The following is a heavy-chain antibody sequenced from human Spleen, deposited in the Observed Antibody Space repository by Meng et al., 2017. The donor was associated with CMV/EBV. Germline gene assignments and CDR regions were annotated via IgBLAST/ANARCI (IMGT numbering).Heavy chain of an antibody. J-gene: IGHJ4*02. Sequence: GESLKISCAASGFTFSTYEMNWVRQAPGKGLEWVSYISSSAINIIYADSVKGRFTISRDNSKNSLYLQMNSLRTDDTALYYCAKARFCSRGSCYLIDSWGRGTLVTVSS. CDR2: ISSSAINI. CDR3: AKARFCSRGSCYLIDS. D-gene: IGHD2-15*01. V-gene: IGHV3-48*03. CDR1: GFTFSTYE.